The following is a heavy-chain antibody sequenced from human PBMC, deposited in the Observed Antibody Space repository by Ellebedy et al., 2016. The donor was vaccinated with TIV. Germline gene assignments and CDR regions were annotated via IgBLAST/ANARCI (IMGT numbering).Heavy chain of an antibody. J-gene: IGHJ4*02. Sequence: SETLSLTXTVSGGSISSGGYYWSWICQPPGQGLEWIGYVHYTGKTDYNPSLRGRVAISIDTSKNLFSLKLSSVTAADTAVYYCARTLYYNDSSGYWFDYWGQGTLVTISS. CDR1: GGSISSGGYY. V-gene: IGHV4-61*08. D-gene: IGHD3-22*01. CDR2: VHYTGKT. CDR3: ARTLYYNDSSGYWFDY.